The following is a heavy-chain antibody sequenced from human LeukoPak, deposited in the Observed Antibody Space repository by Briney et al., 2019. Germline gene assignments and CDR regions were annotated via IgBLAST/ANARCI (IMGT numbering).Heavy chain of an antibody. D-gene: IGHD3-3*01. CDR3: ARFCNGPGWLSGYYCAIDV. V-gene: IGHV4-34*01. CDR1: GGSFSGYY. Sequence: SETLSLTCAVYGGSFSGYYWSWIRQPPGKGLEWIGEVYHSGSTHYNPSLESRVTVSVDKSKNRFSLDLSSVTAAATAVYYCARFCNGPGWLSGYYCAIDVWGQGTTVTVSS. CDR2: VYHSGST. J-gene: IGHJ6*02.